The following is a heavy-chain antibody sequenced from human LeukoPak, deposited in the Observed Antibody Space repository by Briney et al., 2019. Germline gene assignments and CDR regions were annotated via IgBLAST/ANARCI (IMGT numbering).Heavy chain of an antibody. CDR3: ARDLDSSGYYDY. J-gene: IGHJ4*02. D-gene: IGHD3-22*01. CDR1: GFTFSSYS. CDR2: ISGSSSTI. Sequence: SGGSLRLSCATSGFTFSSYSMNWVRQAPGKGLEWVSYISGSSSTIYYADSVKGRFTISRDNAKNSLYLQMNSLRAEDTAVYYCARDLDSSGYYDYWGQGTLVTVSS. V-gene: IGHV3-48*01.